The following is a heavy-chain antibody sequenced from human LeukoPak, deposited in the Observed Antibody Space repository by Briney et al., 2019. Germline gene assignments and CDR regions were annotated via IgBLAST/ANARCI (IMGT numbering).Heavy chain of an antibody. V-gene: IGHV3-7*01. Sequence: GGSLRLSCAASGFTFSSYWMSWVRQAPGKGLEWVANIKQDGSEKYYVDSVKGRFTISRDNAKNSLYLQMNSQRAEDTAVYYCARVRVFWSGYLGYWGQGTLVTVSS. D-gene: IGHD3-3*01. CDR2: IKQDGSEK. CDR3: ARVRVFWSGYLGY. J-gene: IGHJ4*02. CDR1: GFTFSSYW.